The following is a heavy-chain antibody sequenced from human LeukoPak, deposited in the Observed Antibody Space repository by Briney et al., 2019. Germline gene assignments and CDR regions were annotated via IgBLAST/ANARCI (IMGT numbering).Heavy chain of an antibody. CDR2: FYYTGGT. CDR1: GGSIRSYY. D-gene: IGHD3-22*01. V-gene: IGHV4-59*01. J-gene: IGHJ4*02. CDR3: ARTYYYDSSGYYHDN. Sequence: SETLSLTCTVSGGSIRSYYWSWIRQPPGKGLEWIGYFYYTGGTNHSPSLKSRVTISVDTSKNQFSLKLSSVTAADTAVYYCARTYYYDSSGYYHDNWGQGTLVTVSA.